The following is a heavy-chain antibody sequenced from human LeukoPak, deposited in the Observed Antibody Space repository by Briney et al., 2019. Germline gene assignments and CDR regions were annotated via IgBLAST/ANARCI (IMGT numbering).Heavy chain of an antibody. CDR1: GCTFTSYG. CDR3: ARTNDYSGPTVPYFVDY. CDR2: ISPYNGNT. D-gene: IGHD4-11*01. V-gene: IGHV1-18*01. J-gene: IGHJ4*02. Sequence: ASVTVSCKASGCTFTSYGISWVRQAPGQGLAWMGWISPYNGNTNYARKLQGRVTITTDTSTSTAYMERRSWSSDDPAVFYWARTNDYSGPTVPYFVDYWGQGTLVTVSS.